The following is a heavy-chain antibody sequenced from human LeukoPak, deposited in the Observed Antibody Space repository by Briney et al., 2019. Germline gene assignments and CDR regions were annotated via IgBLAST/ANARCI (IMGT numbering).Heavy chain of an antibody. J-gene: IGHJ5*02. V-gene: IGHV4-4*07. D-gene: IGHD3-10*01. CDR3: ARDSGTTGEVKFDP. CDR2: ISGSGTI. CDR1: GVSISSYY. Sequence: SETLSLTCTVSGVSISSYYWSWIRQPAGKGLEWIGRISGSGTITYNPALQSRLTISIDTSKNQFSLKLMSVTAADAAVYYCARDSGTTGEVKFDPWGREPWSPSPQ.